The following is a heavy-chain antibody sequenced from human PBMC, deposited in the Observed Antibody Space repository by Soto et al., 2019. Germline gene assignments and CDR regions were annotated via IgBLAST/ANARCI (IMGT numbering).Heavy chain of an antibody. D-gene: IGHD3-16*01. Sequence: QVQLQESGPGLVKPSETLSLTCTVSGGSISSYYWSWIRQPPGKGLEWIGYIYYSGSTNYNPSLKRRVTISVDTSKNQFSLKLSSVTAADTAVYYCARGRAARGDYYFDYWGQGTLVTVSS. CDR2: IYYSGST. CDR3: ARGRAARGDYYFDY. CDR1: GGSISSYY. V-gene: IGHV4-59*01. J-gene: IGHJ4*02.